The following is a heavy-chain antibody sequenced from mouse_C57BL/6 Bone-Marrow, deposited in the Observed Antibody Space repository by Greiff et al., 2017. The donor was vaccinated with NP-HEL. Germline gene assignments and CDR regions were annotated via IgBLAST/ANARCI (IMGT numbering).Heavy chain of an antibody. J-gene: IGHJ3*01. D-gene: IGHD1-1*01. CDR2: ISSGGSYT. CDR1: GFTFSSYG. CDR3: ARPPFYGSSPFAY. V-gene: IGHV5-6*01. Sequence: EVKVVESGGDLVKPGGSLKLSCAASGFTFSSYGMSWVRQTPDKRLEWVATISSGGSYTYYPDSVKGRFTISRDNAKNTLYLQMSSLKSADTAMYYCARPPFYGSSPFAYWGQGTLVTVSA.